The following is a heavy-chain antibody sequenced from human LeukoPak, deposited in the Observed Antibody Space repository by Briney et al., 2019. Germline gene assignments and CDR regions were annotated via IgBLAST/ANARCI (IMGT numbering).Heavy chain of an antibody. D-gene: IGHD6-6*01. J-gene: IGHJ3*02. CDR1: GFTFSSYA. Sequence: GGSLRLSCAASGFTFSSYAMHWVRQAPGKGLEWVAVISYDGSNKYYADSVKGRFTISRDNSKNTLYLQMNSLRAEDTAVYYCAREYSSSPGAFDIWGQGTMVTVSS. CDR2: ISYDGSNK. CDR3: AREYSSSPGAFDI. V-gene: IGHV3-30-3*01.